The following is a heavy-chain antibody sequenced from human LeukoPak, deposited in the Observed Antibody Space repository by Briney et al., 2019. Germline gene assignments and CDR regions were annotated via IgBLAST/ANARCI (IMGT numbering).Heavy chain of an antibody. V-gene: IGHV3-33*01. CDR3: ARGGDEYSSSPQEY. D-gene: IGHD6-6*01. CDR1: GFTMSSYG. Sequence: GRSLRLSCAASGFTMSSYGMHWVRQAPGKGLERVAVIWHDGSNKFYADSVKGRFTISRDNPKNTVYLQMNILTAGDTAVYYCARGGDEYSSSPQEYWGLGTLVTVSS. J-gene: IGHJ4*02. CDR2: IWHDGSNK.